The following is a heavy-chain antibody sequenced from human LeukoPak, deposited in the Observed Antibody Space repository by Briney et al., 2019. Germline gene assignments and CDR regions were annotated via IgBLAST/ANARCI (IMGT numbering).Heavy chain of an antibody. J-gene: IGHJ4*02. CDR2: IYYSGST. Sequence: SETLSLTCTVSGGSISSYYXSWXXXXXGXGLEWIAYIYYSGSTNYNPSLKSRVTISVDTSKNQFSLKLSSVTAADTAVYYCARVLYSSDWHVDCWGKGTLVTVSS. V-gene: IGHV4-59*01. CDR1: GGSISSYY. D-gene: IGHD6-19*01. CDR3: ARVLYSSDWHVDC.